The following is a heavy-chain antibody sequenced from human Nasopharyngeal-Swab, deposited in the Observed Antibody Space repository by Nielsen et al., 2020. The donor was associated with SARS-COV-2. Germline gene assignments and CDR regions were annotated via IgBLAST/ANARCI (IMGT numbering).Heavy chain of an antibody. Sequence: SETLSLTCTVSGGSISSYYGSWIRQPPGKGLEWIGYISYSGSTNYNPSLKSRVTISVDTSKNQFSLKLSSVTAADTAVYYCARGSGYYDSSGYSDYWGQGTLVTVSS. J-gene: IGHJ4*02. CDR1: GGSISSYY. CDR3: ARGSGYYDSSGYSDY. D-gene: IGHD3-22*01. CDR2: ISYSGST. V-gene: IGHV4-59*13.